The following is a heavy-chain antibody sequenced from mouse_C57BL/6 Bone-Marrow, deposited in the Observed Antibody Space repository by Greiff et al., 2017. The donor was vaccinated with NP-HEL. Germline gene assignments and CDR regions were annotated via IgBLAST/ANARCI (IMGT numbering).Heavy chain of an antibody. V-gene: IGHV6-3*01. CDR1: GFTFSNYW. CDR2: IRLKSDNYAT. D-gene: IGHD1-1*01. CDR3: TDPGSGFTY. J-gene: IGHJ3*01. Sequence: EVQRVESGGGLVQPGGSMKLSCVASGFTFSNYWMNWVRQSPEKGLEWVAQIRLKSDNYATHYAESVKGRFTISRDDSKSSVYLQMNNLRAEDTGIYYCTDPGSGFTYWGQGTLVTVSA.